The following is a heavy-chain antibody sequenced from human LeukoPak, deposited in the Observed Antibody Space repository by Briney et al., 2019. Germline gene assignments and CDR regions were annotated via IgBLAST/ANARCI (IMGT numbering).Heavy chain of an antibody. D-gene: IGHD6-19*01. J-gene: IGHJ4*02. Sequence: GGSLRLSCAASGFTFSSYAMHWVRQAPGKGLEYVSAISSNGGSTYYANSVEGRFTISRDNSKNTLYLQMGSLRAEDMAVYYCARGGQWPDYWGQGTLVTVSS. V-gene: IGHV3-64*01. CDR3: ARGGQWPDY. CDR1: GFTFSSYA. CDR2: ISSNGGST.